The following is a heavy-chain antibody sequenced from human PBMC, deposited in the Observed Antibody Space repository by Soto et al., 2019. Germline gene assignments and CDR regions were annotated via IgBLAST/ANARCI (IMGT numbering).Heavy chain of an antibody. CDR2: IWYDGSNK. V-gene: IGHV3-33*01. CDR3: ARDKGPIYGSGSYCFDY. J-gene: IGHJ4*02. D-gene: IGHD3-10*01. CDR1: GFTFSSYG. Sequence: QVQLVESGGGVVQPGRSLRLSCAASGFTFSSYGMHWVRQAPGKGLEWVAVIWYDGSNKYYADSVKGRFTISRDNSKNTLYLQMNSLRAEDTAVYYCARDKGPIYGSGSYCFDYWGQGTLVTVSS.